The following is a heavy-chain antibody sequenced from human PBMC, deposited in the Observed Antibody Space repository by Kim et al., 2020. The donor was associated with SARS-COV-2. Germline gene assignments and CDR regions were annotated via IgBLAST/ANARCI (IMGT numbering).Heavy chain of an antibody. D-gene: IGHD6-13*01. V-gene: IGHV4-34*01. CDR3: ARALRQQLVSDY. J-gene: IGHJ4*02. Sequence: NYIPSLKSRVTISVDTSKNQFSLKLSSVTAADTAVYYCARALRQQLVSDYWGQGTLVTVSS.